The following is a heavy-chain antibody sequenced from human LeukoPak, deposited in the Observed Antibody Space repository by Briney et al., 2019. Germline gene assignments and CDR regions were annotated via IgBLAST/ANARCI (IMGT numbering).Heavy chain of an antibody. CDR1: GFTVSSNY. CDR2: IYSGGST. J-gene: IGHJ4*02. D-gene: IGHD3-10*01. Sequence: GGSLRLSCAASGFTVSSNYMSWVRQAPGKGLEWVSVIYSGGSTYYADSVKGRFTISTDNSKNTLYLQMNSLRAEDTAVYYCASQSVGYYGSGSSASDYWGQGTLVTVSS. V-gene: IGHV3-53*01. CDR3: ASQSVGYYGSGSSASDY.